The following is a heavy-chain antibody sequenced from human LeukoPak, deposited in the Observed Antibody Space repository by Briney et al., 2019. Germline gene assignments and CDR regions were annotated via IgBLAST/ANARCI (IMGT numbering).Heavy chain of an antibody. CDR2: MNPNSGNT. V-gene: IGHV1-8*01. CDR1: GYTFTSYD. J-gene: IGHJ4*02. D-gene: IGHD6-19*01. CDR3: ARGGVPYSSGWYTSSFDY. Sequence: ASVKVSCKASGYTFTSYDINWVRQATGQELEWMGWMNPNSGNTGYAQKFQGRVTMTRNTSISTAYMELSSLRSEDTAVYYCARGGVPYSSGWYTSSFDYWGQGTLVTVSS.